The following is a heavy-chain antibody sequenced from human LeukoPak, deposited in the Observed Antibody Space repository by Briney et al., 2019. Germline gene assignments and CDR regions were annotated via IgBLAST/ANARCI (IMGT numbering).Heavy chain of an antibody. Sequence: GGSLRLSCAASEFSVGSNYMTWVRQAPGKGLEWVSLIYSGGSTYYADSVKGRFTISRDNSKNTLYLQMNSLRAEDTAVYYCATAPQTYRYLGYWGQGTLVTVSS. J-gene: IGHJ4*02. D-gene: IGHD3-16*02. V-gene: IGHV3-66*01. CDR2: IYSGGST. CDR3: ATAPQTYRYLGY. CDR1: EFSVGSNY.